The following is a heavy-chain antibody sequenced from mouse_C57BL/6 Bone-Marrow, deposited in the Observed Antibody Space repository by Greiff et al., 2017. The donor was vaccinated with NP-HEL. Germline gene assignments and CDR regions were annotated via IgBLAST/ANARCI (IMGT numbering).Heavy chain of an antibody. D-gene: IGHD1-1*01. CDR3: APITTVVFDY. J-gene: IGHJ2*01. CDR1: GFTFSSYG. Sequence: VQLQQSGGDLVKPGGSLKLSCAASGFTFSSYGMSWVRQTPDKRLEWVATISSGGSYTYYPDSVKGRFTISRDNAKNTLYLQMSSLKSEDTAMYYCAPITTVVFDYWGQGTTLTVSS. V-gene: IGHV5-6*01. CDR2: ISSGGSYT.